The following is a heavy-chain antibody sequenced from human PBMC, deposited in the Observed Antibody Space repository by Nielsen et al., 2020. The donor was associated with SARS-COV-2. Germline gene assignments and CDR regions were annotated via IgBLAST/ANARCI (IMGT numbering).Heavy chain of an antibody. Sequence: GGSLRLSCKGSGYGFNNYWLGWVRQMPGKGLEWLGIIYPGKSETRYSSSFEGQVTFSVDKSINTAYLQWVSLEASDTAIYYCARLLRPWYFDLWGGGTPLIVSS. CDR2: IYPGKSET. CDR3: ARLLRPWYFDL. CDR1: GYGFNNYW. V-gene: IGHV5-51*01. J-gene: IGHJ2*01.